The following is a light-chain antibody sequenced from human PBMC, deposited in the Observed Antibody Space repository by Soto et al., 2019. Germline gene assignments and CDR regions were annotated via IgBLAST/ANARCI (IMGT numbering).Light chain of an antibody. V-gene: IGLV1-40*01. J-gene: IGLJ2*01. Sequence: QSVLTQPPSVSGAPGQRVTISCTGSSSNIGAGYHVHWYQQFPGTAPKLLIYGSTNRPSGVPDRFSGSKSGTSASLAIRGLQGEDEADYYCHSFDTSLSEVVFGGGTKLTVL. CDR1: SSNIGAGYH. CDR2: GST. CDR3: HSFDTSLSEVV.